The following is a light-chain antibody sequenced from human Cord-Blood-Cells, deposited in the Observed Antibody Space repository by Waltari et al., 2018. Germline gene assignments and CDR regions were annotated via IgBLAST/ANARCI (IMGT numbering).Light chain of an antibody. CDR1: QSVLYSSNNKHY. V-gene: IGKV4-1*01. CDR2: WAS. J-gene: IGKJ1*01. Sequence: DIVMTQSPDSLAVSLGERATINCKSSQSVLYSSNNKHYLAWYQQKPGQPPKLLIYWASTRESGVPDRFSGCGSGTDFTLTISSLQAEDVAVYYCQQYYSTPWTFGQGTKVEIK. CDR3: QQYYSTPWT.